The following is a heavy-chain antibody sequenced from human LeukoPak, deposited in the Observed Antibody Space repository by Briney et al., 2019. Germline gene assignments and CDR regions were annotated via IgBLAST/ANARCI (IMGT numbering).Heavy chain of an antibody. CDR3: ARVRPLWFGELPDY. Sequence: SETLSLTCTVSGGSISSYYWSWIRQPAGKGLEWIGRIYTSGSTNYNPSPKSRVTMSVDTSKNQFSLKLSSVTAADTAVYYCARVRPLWFGELPDYWGQGTLVTVSS. V-gene: IGHV4-4*07. CDR2: IYTSGST. D-gene: IGHD3-10*01. CDR1: GGSISSYY. J-gene: IGHJ4*02.